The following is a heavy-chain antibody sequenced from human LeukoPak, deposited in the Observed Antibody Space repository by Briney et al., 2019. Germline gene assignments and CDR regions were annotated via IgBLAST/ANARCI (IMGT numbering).Heavy chain of an antibody. Sequence: KPSETLSLTRTVSGGPIRSYYWSWIRQPAGKVLEWIGRIYTSGSTNYNPSLKSRVTMSVDTSKNQFSLKLRSVTAAYTAVYYCARVRSAVGPGGDYFDYWGQGTLVTVSS. D-gene: IGHD6-19*01. J-gene: IGHJ4*02. CDR1: GGPIRSYY. CDR3: ARVRSAVGPGGDYFDY. V-gene: IGHV4-4*07. CDR2: IYTSGST.